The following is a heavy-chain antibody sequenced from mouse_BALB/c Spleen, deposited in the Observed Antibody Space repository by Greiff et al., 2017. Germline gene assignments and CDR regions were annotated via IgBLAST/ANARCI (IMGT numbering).Heavy chain of an antibody. CDR1: GFTFSSYG. J-gene: IGHJ4*01. CDR3: ARESLSYYDYDDYAMDY. V-gene: IGHV5-6*02. CDR2: ISSGGSYT. D-gene: IGHD2-4*01. Sequence: EVKLEESGGDLVKPGGSLKLSCAASGFTFSSYGMSWVRQTPDKRLEWVATISSGGSYTYYPDSVKGRFTISRDNAKNTLYLQMSSLKSEDTAMYYCARESLSYYDYDDYAMDYWGQGTSVTVSS.